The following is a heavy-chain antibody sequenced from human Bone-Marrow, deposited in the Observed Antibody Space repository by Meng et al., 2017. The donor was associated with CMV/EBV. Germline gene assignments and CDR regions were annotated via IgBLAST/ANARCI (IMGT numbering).Heavy chain of an antibody. V-gene: IGHV3-72*01. CDR2: IRIKVHSYST. D-gene: IGHD2-2*01. CDR1: GFSFSDYY. Sequence: GESLKISCAASGFSFSDYYMDWVRQAPGKGLEWVGHIRIKVHSYSTEYAPSVKGRFTISRDDSKSIAYLQMNSLKIEDTAVYYCTRGGTSAMRDGMDVWGQGTTVTVSS. J-gene: IGHJ6*02. CDR3: TRGGTSAMRDGMDV.